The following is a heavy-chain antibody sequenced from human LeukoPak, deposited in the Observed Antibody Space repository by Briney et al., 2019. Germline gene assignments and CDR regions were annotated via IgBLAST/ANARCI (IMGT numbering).Heavy chain of an antibody. V-gene: IGHV4-4*07. CDR2: IYTSGST. CDR3: ARDRHGSGSYFHYYYMDV. J-gene: IGHJ6*03. CDR1: GGSISSYY. Sequence: KPSETLSLTCTVSGGSISSYYWSWIRQPAGKGLEWIGRIYTSGSTNYNPSLKSRVTMSVDTSKNQFSLKLSSVTAADTAVYYCARDRHGSGSYFHYYYMDVWGKGTTVTISS. D-gene: IGHD3-10*01.